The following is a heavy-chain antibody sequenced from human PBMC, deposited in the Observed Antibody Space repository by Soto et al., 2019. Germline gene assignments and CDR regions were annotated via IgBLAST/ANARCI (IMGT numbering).Heavy chain of an antibody. CDR2: IKQDGSEK. V-gene: IGHV3-7*03. CDR1: GFTFSSYW. Sequence: GGSLRLSCAASGFTFSSYWMSGVRQAPGKGLEWVANIKQDGSEKYYVDSVKGRFTIARDNAKNSLYLQMNSLRAEDTAVYYCAREVGAWYPDYFNYRGQGTLVTVSS. J-gene: IGHJ4*02. CDR3: AREVGAWYPDYFNY. D-gene: IGHD6-19*01.